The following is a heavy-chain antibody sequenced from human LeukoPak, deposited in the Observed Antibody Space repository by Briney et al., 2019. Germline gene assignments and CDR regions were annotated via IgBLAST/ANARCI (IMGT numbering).Heavy chain of an antibody. Sequence: PSETLSLTCTVSGGSISSSSYYWGWIRQPPGKGLEWIGSIYYSGSTYYNPSLKSRVTISVDTSKNRFSLKLSSVTAADTAVYYCARVHSYYDILTGYFSPPFDYWGQGTLVTVSS. CDR2: IYYSGST. CDR3: ARVHSYYDILTGYFSPPFDY. D-gene: IGHD3-9*01. CDR1: GGSISSSSYY. J-gene: IGHJ4*02. V-gene: IGHV4-39*07.